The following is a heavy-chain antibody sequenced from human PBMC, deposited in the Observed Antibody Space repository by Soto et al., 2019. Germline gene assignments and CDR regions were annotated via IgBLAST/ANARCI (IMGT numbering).Heavy chain of an antibody. Sequence: SETLSLTCTVSGGSISSYYWSWIRQPPGKGLEWIGYIYYSGSTNYNPSLKSRVTISVDTSKNQFSLKLSSVTAADTAVYYCARQSGTFSHFDYWGQGTPVTVSS. V-gene: IGHV4-59*08. J-gene: IGHJ4*02. CDR1: GGSISSYY. CDR3: ARQSGTFSHFDY. CDR2: IYYSGST. D-gene: IGHD3-3*01.